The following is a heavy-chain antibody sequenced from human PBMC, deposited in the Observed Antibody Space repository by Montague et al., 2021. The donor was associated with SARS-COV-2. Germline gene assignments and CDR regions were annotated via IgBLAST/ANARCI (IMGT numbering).Heavy chain of an antibody. V-gene: IGHV4-59*08. CDR2: SVST. J-gene: IGHJ4*02. CDR3: ARHELELSPGLSGYHGFDY. D-gene: IGHD5-12*01. Sequence: SVSTNYNPSLKSRVTISVDTSKNQFSLKLSSVTAADAAVYYCARHELELSPGLSGYHGFDYWGQGTLVKVSS.